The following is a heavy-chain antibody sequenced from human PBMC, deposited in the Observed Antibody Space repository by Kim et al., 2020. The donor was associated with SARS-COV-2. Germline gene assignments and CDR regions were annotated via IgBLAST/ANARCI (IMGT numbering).Heavy chain of an antibody. J-gene: IGHJ4*02. V-gene: IGHV5-10-1*01. Sequence: GESLKISCQGSGYRFSTYWIIWVRQMPGKGLEWMGRIDPSDSYTNYSPSFQGHVTISVDKSISTAYLQWSSLKASDTAIYYCASAYNSGWSSNDYWGQGTLVTFSS. CDR3: ASAYNSGWSSNDY. CDR2: IDPSDSYT. CDR1: GYRFSTYW. D-gene: IGHD6-19*01.